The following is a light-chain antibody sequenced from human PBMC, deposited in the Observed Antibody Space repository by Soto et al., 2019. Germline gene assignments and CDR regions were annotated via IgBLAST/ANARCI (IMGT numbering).Light chain of an antibody. Sequence: DIQMTQSPSTLSASVGDRVTITCRASQSISRWLVWYQQKPGKAPKLLIYDASSLQSGVPSRFSGSGSGTEFTLTISSLQPDDLATYYCQQYNSYSRKFXQGTKVDIK. CDR2: DAS. V-gene: IGKV1-5*01. CDR3: QQYNSYSRK. CDR1: QSISRW. J-gene: IGKJ1*01.